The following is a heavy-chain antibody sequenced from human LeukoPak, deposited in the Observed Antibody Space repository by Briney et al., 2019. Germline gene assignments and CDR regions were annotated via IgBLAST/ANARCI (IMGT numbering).Heavy chain of an antibody. CDR1: GFTFSNYA. D-gene: IGHD2-15*01. Sequence: HSGGSLRLSCAASGFTFSNYAMSWVRQAPGKGLEWVSAISGSGGSTYYADSVKGRFTISRDNSKNTLYLQMNSLRAEDTAVYYCAEDRVYCSGGSCPPDYGMDVWGKGTTVTVSS. CDR2: ISGSGGST. CDR3: AEDRVYCSGGSCPPDYGMDV. V-gene: IGHV3-23*01. J-gene: IGHJ6*04.